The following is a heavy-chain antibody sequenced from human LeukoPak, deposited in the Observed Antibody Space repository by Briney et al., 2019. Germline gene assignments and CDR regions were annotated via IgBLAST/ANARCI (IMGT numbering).Heavy chain of an antibody. Sequence: PSETLSLTCTVSGGSISSYYWSWIRQPPGKGLEWIGYIYYSGSTNYNPSLKSRVTISVDTSKNQFSLKLSSVTAADTAVYYCAGTTLDYNDSSGSHAFDIWGQGTMVTVSS. CDR3: AGTTLDYNDSSGSHAFDI. D-gene: IGHD3-22*01. CDR1: GGSISSYY. CDR2: IYYSGST. J-gene: IGHJ3*02. V-gene: IGHV4-59*01.